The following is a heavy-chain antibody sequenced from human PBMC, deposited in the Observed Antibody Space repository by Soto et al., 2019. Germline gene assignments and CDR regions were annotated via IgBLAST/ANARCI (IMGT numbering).Heavy chain of an antibody. V-gene: IGHV4-30-4*01. J-gene: IGHJ4*02. CDR1: GGSIRSGDYY. CDR3: ARAPEVAWRADY. D-gene: IGHD2-15*01. Sequence: QVHLQESGPGLVKPSQILSLTCTVSGGSIRSGDYYWSWIRQPPGKGLEWIGYIYYSGSTYYNPSLKSRVTISVDTSKNQFSLKLSSVTAADTAVYYCARAPEVAWRADYWGQGTLVTVSS. CDR2: IYYSGST.